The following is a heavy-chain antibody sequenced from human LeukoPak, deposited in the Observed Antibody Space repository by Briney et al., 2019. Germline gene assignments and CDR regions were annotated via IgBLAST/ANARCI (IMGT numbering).Heavy chain of an antibody. D-gene: IGHD1-26*01. CDR1: GFTFSSYA. V-gene: IGHV3-23*01. CDR3: ARARGLPAYLDY. J-gene: IGHJ4*02. Sequence: GGSLRLSCAASGFTFSSYAMSWVRQAPGKGLEWVSAISGSGGSTYYADSVKGRITISRDNSKNTLYLQMNSLRAEDTAVYYCARARGLPAYLDYWGQGTLVTVSS. CDR2: ISGSGGST.